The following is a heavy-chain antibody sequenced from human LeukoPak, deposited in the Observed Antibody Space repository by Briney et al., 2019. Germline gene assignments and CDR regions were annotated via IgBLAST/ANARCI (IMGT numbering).Heavy chain of an antibody. D-gene: IGHD2-2*02. CDR3: ARDLSSTSCYTCYYYMDV. J-gene: IGHJ6*03. CDR1: GFTFSSYS. Sequence: NPGGSLRLSCAASGFTFSSYSMNWVRQAPGKGLEWVSSISSSSYIYYADSVKGRFTISRDNAKNSLYLQMNSLRAEDTAVYYCARDLSSTSCYTCYYYMDVWGKGTTVTVSS. CDR2: ISSSSYI. V-gene: IGHV3-21*01.